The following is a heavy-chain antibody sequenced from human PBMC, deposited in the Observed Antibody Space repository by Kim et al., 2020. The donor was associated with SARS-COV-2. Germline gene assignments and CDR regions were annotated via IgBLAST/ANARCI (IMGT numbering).Heavy chain of an antibody. D-gene: IGHD4-17*01. V-gene: IGHV3-48*02. CDR3: ARDEDGDYVDYKPFDY. J-gene: IGHJ4*02. Sequence: SVKGRFTISRDNAKNSLYLQMNSLRDEDTAVYYCARDEDGDYVDYKPFDYWGQGTLVTVSS.